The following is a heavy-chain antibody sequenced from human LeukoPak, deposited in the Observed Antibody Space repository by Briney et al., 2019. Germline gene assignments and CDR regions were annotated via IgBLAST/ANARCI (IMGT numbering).Heavy chain of an antibody. CDR3: AKLASAIVRGHGSFDY. D-gene: IGHD5-12*01. Sequence: PGGSLRLSCAASGFTFSSYAMSWVRQAPGKGLEWVSAISGSGGSTYYADSVKGRFTISRDNSKNTLYLQMNSLRAEDTAVYYCAKLASAIVRGHGSFDYWGQGTLVTVSS. V-gene: IGHV3-23*01. CDR1: GFTFSSYA. J-gene: IGHJ4*02. CDR2: ISGSGGST.